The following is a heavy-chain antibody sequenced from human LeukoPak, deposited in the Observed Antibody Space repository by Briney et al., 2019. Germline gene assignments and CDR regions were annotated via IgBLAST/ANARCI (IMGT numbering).Heavy chain of an antibody. CDR3: ARVAGSIDY. D-gene: IGHD1-26*01. V-gene: IGHV1-8*03. Sequence: GASVKVSCKASAYSFTTYDINWVRQATGQGLEWMGWMNLKSGYTGYAQKFQGRVTITRDTSTSTVYMELSSLRSEDTAVYYCARVAGSIDYWGQGTLVTVSS. CDR2: MNLKSGYT. J-gene: IGHJ4*02. CDR1: AYSFTTYD.